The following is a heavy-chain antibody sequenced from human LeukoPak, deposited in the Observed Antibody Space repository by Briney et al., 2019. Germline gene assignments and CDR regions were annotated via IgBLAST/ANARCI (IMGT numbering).Heavy chain of an antibody. D-gene: IGHD2-21*02. CDR3: AKDLVCGGDCYSRKDDAFDI. V-gene: IGHV3-23*01. Sequence: GGSLRLSCAASGFTFSSYAMSWVRQAPGKGLEWVSAISGSGGSTYYADSVKGRFTISGDNSKNTLYLQMNSLRAEDTAVYYCAKDLVCGGDCYSRKDDAFDIWGQGTMVTVSS. CDR2: ISGSGGST. CDR1: GFTFSSYA. J-gene: IGHJ3*02.